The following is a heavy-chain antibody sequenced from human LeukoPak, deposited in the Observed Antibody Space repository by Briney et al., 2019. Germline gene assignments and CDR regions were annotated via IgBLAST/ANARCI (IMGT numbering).Heavy chain of an antibody. CDR1: GFTFSSYS. V-gene: IGHV3-21*01. J-gene: IGHJ6*02. CDR2: ISSSSSYI. CDR3: ARDWTGYSSGWYRRSYYGMDV. Sequence: GGSLRLSCAASGFTFSSYSMNWVRQAPGKGLEWVSSISSSSSYIYYADSVKGRFTISRDNAKNSLYLQMNSLRAEDTAVYYCARDWTGYSSGWYRRSYYGMDVWGQGTTVTVSS. D-gene: IGHD6-19*01.